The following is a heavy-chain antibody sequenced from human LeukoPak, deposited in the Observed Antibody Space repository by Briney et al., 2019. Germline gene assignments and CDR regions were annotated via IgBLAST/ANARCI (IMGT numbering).Heavy chain of an antibody. CDR1: GGSVSSFF. V-gene: IGHV4-4*07. Sequence: PSETLSLTCSVPGGSVSSFFWSWIRQPAGRELEWLGRMFANGNANYNPSLKSRISMSVDTSKSQFSLTLTSVTAADTAIYYCARDIVAASSDGFDVWGQGTTVIVSS. CDR2: MFANGNA. CDR3: ARDIVAASSDGFDV. D-gene: IGHD2-21*01. J-gene: IGHJ3*01.